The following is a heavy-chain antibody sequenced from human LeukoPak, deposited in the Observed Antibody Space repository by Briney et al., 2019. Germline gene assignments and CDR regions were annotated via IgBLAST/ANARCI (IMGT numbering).Heavy chain of an antibody. CDR3: ARAKYDFWSAEEYYYYYGMDV. CDR1: GGTFSSYA. J-gene: IGHJ6*02. Sequence: ASVTVSCKASGGTFSSYAISWVRQAPGQGLEWMGGIIPIFGTANYAQKFQGRVTITADESTSTAYMELSSLRSEDTAVYYCARAKYDFWSAEEYYYYYGMDVWGQGTTVTVSS. CDR2: IIPIFGTA. D-gene: IGHD3-3*01. V-gene: IGHV1-69*13.